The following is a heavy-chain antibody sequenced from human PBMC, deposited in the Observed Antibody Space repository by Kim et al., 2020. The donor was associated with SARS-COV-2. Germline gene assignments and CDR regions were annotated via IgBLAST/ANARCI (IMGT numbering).Heavy chain of an antibody. CDR1: GFTFSSYG. CDR3: AKDGGDGYNEGMDV. Sequence: GGSLRLSCAASGFTFSSYGMHWVRQAPGKGLEWVAVISYDGSNKYYADSVKGRFTISRDNSKNTLYLQMNSLRAEDTAVYYCAKDGGDGYNEGMDVWGQGTTVTVSS. V-gene: IGHV3-30*18. D-gene: IGHD3-16*01. J-gene: IGHJ6*02. CDR2: ISYDGSNK.